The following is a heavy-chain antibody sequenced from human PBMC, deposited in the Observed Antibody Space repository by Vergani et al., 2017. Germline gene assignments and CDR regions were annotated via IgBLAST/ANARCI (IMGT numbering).Heavy chain of an antibody. CDR1: GGTFSSYA. D-gene: IGHD3-10*01. J-gene: IGHJ6*02. Sequence: HVQLVQSGAEVKKPRSSVKVSCKASGGTFSSYAISWVRQAAGQGLEWMGRIIPIFGTANYAQKFQGRVTITADESTSTAYMELSSLRSEDTAVYYCARDRNGYYGSGAYYYGMDVWGQGTTVTVSS. CDR2: IIPIFGTA. V-gene: IGHV1-69*13. CDR3: ARDRNGYYGSGAYYYGMDV.